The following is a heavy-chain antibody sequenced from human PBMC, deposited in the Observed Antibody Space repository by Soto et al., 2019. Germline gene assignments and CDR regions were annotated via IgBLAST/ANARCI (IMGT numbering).Heavy chain of an antibody. D-gene: IGHD6-13*01. J-gene: IGHJ6*02. CDR3: TRDSSSRPSRYYYGMDV. V-gene: IGHV3-49*03. Sequence: GGSLRLSCTASGFNFGDYAMSWFRQAPGKGLEWVGFIRSKAYGGTTEYAASVKGRFTISRDDSKSIAYLQMNSLKTEDTAVYYCTRDSSSRPSRYYYGMDVWGQGTTVTVSS. CDR2: IRSKAYGGTT. CDR1: GFNFGDYA.